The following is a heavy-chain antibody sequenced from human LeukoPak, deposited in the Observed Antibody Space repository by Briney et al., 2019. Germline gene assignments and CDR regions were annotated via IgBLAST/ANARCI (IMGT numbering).Heavy chain of an antibody. D-gene: IGHD5-24*01. CDR2: IYHSGGT. CDR1: GGSISSSTNW. V-gene: IGHV4-4*02. CDR3: ARGGQVIVGGYNYRSFDY. J-gene: IGHJ4*02. Sequence: ASETLSLTCAVSGGSISSSTNWWSWVRQPPGKGLEWIGEIYHSGGTNYNPSLKSRITISVDKSQNQFSLKLSSVTAADTAAYYCARGGQVIVGGYNYRSFDYWGQGTLVTVSS.